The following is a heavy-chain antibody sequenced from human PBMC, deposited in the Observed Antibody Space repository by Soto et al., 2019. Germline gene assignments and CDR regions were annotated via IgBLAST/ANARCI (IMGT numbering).Heavy chain of an antibody. CDR1: GYTFTSYD. J-gene: IGHJ4*02. CDR2: MNPNSGNT. D-gene: IGHD1-26*01. Sequence: QVQLVQSGAEVKKPGASVKVSCKASGYTFTSYDINWVRQATGQGLEWMGWMNPNSGNTGYAQKFQGRVTMTRKTSIRTAYMKLSSLRSDDTAVYFCARSTRYYDIDYWGQGALVTVSS. V-gene: IGHV1-8*01. CDR3: ARSTRYYDIDY.